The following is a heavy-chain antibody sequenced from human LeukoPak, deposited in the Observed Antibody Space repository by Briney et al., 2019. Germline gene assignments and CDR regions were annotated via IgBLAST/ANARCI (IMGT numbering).Heavy chain of an antibody. CDR2: IQYDGSNK. Sequence: GGSLRLSCAASGFTFSSYGMHWVRQAPGKGLEWVAFIQYDGSNKYYADSVKGRFTISRDNSKNTLYLQMNSLRAEDTAVYYCAKDYGSGSYFDYWGQGTLVTVSS. V-gene: IGHV3-30*02. CDR1: GFTFSSYG. D-gene: IGHD3-10*01. J-gene: IGHJ4*02. CDR3: AKDYGSGSYFDY.